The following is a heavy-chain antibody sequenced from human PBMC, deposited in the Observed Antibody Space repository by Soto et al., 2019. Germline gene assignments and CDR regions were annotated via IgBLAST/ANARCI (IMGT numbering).Heavy chain of an antibody. V-gene: IGHV3-7*01. CDR1: GFIFSNYF. D-gene: IGHD4-4*01. Sequence: LRLSCAASGFIFSNYFMSWVRQAPGKGLEWVANIKQDGSEKYYVDSVKGRFTISRDNTKNSVFLQMNSLRAEDTAVYYCARDGDYIHPPLDYWGQGTLVTVSS. J-gene: IGHJ4*02. CDR2: IKQDGSEK. CDR3: ARDGDYIHPPLDY.